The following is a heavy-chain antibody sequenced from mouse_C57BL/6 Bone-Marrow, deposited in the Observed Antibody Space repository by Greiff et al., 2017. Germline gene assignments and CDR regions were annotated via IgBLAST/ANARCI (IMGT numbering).Heavy chain of an antibody. CDR2: IHPNSGST. CDR3: ARGDYYGSSYVATGWFAD. V-gene: IGHV1-64*01. D-gene: IGHD1-1*01. J-gene: IGHJ3*01. Sequence: QVQLQQPGAELVKPGASVKLSCKASGYTFTSYWMHWVKQRPGQGLEWIGMIHPNSGSTNYNEKFKSKATLTVDKSSSTAYMQLSSLTSEDSAVYYCARGDYYGSSYVATGWFADWGQGTLVTVSA. CDR1: GYTFTSYW.